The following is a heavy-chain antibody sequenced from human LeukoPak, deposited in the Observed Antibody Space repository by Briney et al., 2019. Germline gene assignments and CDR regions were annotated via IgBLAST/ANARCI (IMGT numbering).Heavy chain of an antibody. V-gene: IGHV4-34*01. CDR1: GGSFSGYY. CDR2: INLYGST. Sequence: SETLSLTCGVWGGSFSGYYWTWIRQPPGKGLEWMGEINLYGSTNYKPSLNSRATISVETYKNESSLNLGSVTAPHTAVYFCASGKITSYYGSGSYIYCDQG. J-gene: IGHJ1*01. D-gene: IGHD3-10*01. CDR3: ASGKITSYYGSGSYIY.